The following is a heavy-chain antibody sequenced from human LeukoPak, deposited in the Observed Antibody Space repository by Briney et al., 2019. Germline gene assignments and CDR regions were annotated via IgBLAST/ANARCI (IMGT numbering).Heavy chain of an antibody. CDR2: IYYSGTT. CDR3: ARAGYYYYMDV. Sequence: SETLSLTCTVSGGSISNYYWGWIRQPPGKGLEWIGYIYYSGTTNYNPSLRSRVTISVDTSKNQFSLNLSSVTAADTAVYYCARAGYYYYMDVWGKGTTVTVSS. CDR1: GGSISNYY. J-gene: IGHJ6*03. V-gene: IGHV4-59*01.